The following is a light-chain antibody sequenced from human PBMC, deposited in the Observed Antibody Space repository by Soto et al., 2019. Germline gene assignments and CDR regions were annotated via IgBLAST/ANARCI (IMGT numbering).Light chain of an antibody. J-gene: IGKJ3*01. CDR2: GAS. CDR1: QSVAANY. V-gene: IGKV3-20*01. Sequence: EVVLTQAPGARSLSPGERATLSCRASQSVAANYLAWYQQKRGQAPRLLIYGASSRATGIPDRFSGSGSGTDFTLTISRLEPEDFSVYYCHQYGTAPLTFGPGTKVDIK. CDR3: HQYGTAPLT.